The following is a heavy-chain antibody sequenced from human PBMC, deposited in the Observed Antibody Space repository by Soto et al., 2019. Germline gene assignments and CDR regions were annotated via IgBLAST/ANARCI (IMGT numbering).Heavy chain of an antibody. D-gene: IGHD1-26*01. Sequence: PGGSLRFSCAASGFPFNRYAMHWVRQAPGKGLDWVAVIWNGGSNEYYSASVKGRFTISRDNSNNTLYLQMNTLRPEDTALYYCVRCGGQRSGEFDRWGQGTLVTFSS. V-gene: IGHV3-33*01. J-gene: IGHJ4*02. CDR2: IWNGGSNE. CDR1: GFPFNRYA. CDR3: VRCGGQRSGEFDR.